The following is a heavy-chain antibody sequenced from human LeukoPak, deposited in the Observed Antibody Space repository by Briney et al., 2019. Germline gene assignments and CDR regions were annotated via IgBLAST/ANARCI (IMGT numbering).Heavy chain of an antibody. CDR2: ISYDGSNK. V-gene: IGHV3-30*03. CDR3: ATGSGWYSRDY. Sequence: GGSLRLSCAASGCTLSRYVMHWVRQAPAKGLEWVAFISYDGSNKYYADSVKGRFTISRDNSKNMLYLQMNSLRAEDTAVYYCATGSGWYSRDYWGQGTLVTVSS. J-gene: IGHJ4*02. D-gene: IGHD6-19*01. CDR1: GCTLSRYV.